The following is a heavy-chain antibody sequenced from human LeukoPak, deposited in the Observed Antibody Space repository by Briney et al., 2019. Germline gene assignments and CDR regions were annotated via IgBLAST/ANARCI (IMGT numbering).Heavy chain of an antibody. CDR3: ARIASHDYSNYNWFDP. CDR1: GYTFTSYG. Sequence: ASVKVSCKASGYTFTSYGISWVRQAPGQGLEWMGWISAYNDNTDYVQKFQGRVTMTTDTSTSTAYMELSSLRSEDTAVYYCARIASHDYSNYNWFDPWGQGTLVTVSS. D-gene: IGHD4-11*01. V-gene: IGHV1-18*01. J-gene: IGHJ5*02. CDR2: ISAYNDNT.